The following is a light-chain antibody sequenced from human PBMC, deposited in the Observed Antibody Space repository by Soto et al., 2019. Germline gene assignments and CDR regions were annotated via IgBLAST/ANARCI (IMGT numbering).Light chain of an antibody. V-gene: IGLV2-8*01. CDR2: EVT. CDR3: TSYAGSSNFYF. CDR1: SGDVGAYDY. J-gene: IGLJ1*01. Sequence: QSALTQPPSASGSPGQSVTISCTGTSGDVGAYDYVSWYQQHPGKAPKLLISEVTKRPSGVPDRFSGSKSGNTASLTVSGLQADDEADYYCTSYAGSSNFYFFGTGTKVTVL.